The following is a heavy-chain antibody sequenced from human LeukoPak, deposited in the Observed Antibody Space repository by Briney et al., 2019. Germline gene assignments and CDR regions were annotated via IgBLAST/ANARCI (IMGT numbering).Heavy chain of an antibody. V-gene: IGHV3-11*04. D-gene: IGHD5-12*01. CDR3: ARGPSGYHNT. Sequence: GGSLRLSCAAYAFTFSDYYMSWLSQAPGKGLEWVSYISSSGSNIYYADSVKGRFTISRDNAKNSLYLQMNSLRAEDTAVYYCARGPSGYHNTGGQGTLVTVSS. J-gene: IGHJ4*02. CDR2: ISSSGSNI. CDR1: AFTFSDYY.